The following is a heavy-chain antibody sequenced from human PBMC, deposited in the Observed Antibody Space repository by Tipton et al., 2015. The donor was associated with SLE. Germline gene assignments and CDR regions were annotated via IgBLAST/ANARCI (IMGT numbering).Heavy chain of an antibody. D-gene: IGHD3-16*01. CDR2: ISSSSSYI. CDR1: GFTFSSYS. CDR3: AREALDFDY. V-gene: IGHV3-21*01. Sequence: SLRLSCAASGFTFSSYSMNWVRQAPGKGLEWVSSISSSSSYIYYADSVKGRFTISRDNSKNTLYLHMNGLRVEDTAVYYCAREALDFDYWGQGTLVTVSS. J-gene: IGHJ4*02.